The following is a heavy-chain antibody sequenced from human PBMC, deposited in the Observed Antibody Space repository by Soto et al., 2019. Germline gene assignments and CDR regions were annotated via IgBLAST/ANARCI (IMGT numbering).Heavy chain of an antibody. V-gene: IGHV1-69*02. D-gene: IGHD3-10*01. CDR3: AGSYYYGSGTPSATGY. CDR2: IIPILGIA. Sequence: QVQLVQSGAEVKKPGSSVKVSCKASGGTFSSYTISWVRQAPGQGLEWMGRIIPILGIANYAQKFQGRVTIHADKSTSTAYMELRSLRTEDTAVYYCAGSYYYGSGTPSATGYWGQGTLVTVSS. J-gene: IGHJ4*02. CDR1: GGTFSSYT.